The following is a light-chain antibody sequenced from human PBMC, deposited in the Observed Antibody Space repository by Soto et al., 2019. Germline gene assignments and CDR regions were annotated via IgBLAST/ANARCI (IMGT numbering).Light chain of an antibody. CDR3: SSYATTSALDV. Sequence: QSVLTQPASVSGSPGQSITISCTGTSSDIGDSNYVSWYQQHPGKAPKLMIYDVTSRPSGVSNRFSGSKSGNTASLTISGLQAEDEADYYCSSYATTSALDVFGTGTKVTVL. CDR1: SSDIGDSNY. J-gene: IGLJ1*01. V-gene: IGLV2-14*03. CDR2: DVT.